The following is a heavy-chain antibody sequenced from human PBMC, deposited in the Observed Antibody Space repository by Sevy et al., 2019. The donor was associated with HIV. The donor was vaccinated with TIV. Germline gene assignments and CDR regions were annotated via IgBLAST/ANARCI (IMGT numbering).Heavy chain of an antibody. Sequence: SETLSLSCAVSGASITSYYWNWIRQSPGKGLEWIAYVYHSGTTSYNPALKSRFSTSLETSREQFYLTLYSVTAADSAVYYCARARRRQPVVESDWYFDVWGRGILVTVSS. J-gene: IGHJ2*01. CDR1: GASITSYY. V-gene: IGHV4-59*12. CDR3: ARARRRQPVVESDWYFDV. D-gene: IGHD3-22*01. CDR2: VYHSGTT.